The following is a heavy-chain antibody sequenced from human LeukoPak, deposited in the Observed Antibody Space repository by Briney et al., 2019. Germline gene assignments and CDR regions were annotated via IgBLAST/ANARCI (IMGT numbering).Heavy chain of an antibody. V-gene: IGHV3-21*01. CDR3: ARDKEQLVNYYYMDV. J-gene: IGHJ6*03. CDR1: GFTFSSYS. CDR2: ISSSSSYI. D-gene: IGHD6-13*01. Sequence: GGSLRLSCAASGFTFSSYSMNWVRQAPGKGLEWVSSISSSSSYIYYADSVKGRFTISRDNAKNSLYLQMNSLRAEDTAVYYCARDKEQLVNYYYMDVWGKGTTVTVSS.